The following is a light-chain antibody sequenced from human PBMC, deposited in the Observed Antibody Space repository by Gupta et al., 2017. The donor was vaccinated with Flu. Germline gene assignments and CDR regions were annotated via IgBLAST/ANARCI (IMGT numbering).Light chain of an antibody. CDR1: SYNIGTNY. CDR2: RSN. Sequence: VTISCSGSSYNIGTNYVHWYQQLPGTAPKLLSYRSNQRPSGVPDRFSGSKSGTSASLAISGLRSEDEADYYCAAWDDSLSSYVRGTGTKVTVL. V-gene: IGLV1-47*01. CDR3: AAWDDSLSSYV. J-gene: IGLJ1*01.